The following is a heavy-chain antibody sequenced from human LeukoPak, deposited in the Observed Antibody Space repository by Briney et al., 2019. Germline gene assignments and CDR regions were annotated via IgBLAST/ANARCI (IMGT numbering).Heavy chain of an antibody. CDR2: INHSGST. CDR3: ARAPYYYGSGCRADY. J-gene: IGHJ4*02. CDR1: GGSLSGYY. D-gene: IGHD3-10*01. V-gene: IGHV4-34*01. Sequence: PSETLSLTCAVYGGSLSGYYWSWIRQPPGKGLEWIGEINHSGSTNYNPSLKSRVTISVDTSKNQFSLKLSSVTAADTAVYYCARAPYYYGSGCRADYWGQGTLVTVSS.